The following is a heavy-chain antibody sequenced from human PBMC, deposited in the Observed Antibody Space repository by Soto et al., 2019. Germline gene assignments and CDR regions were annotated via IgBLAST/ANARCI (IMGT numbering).Heavy chain of an antibody. CDR2: MNPNSGNT. Sequence: ASVKVSCKASGYTFTSYDINWVRQATGQGLEWMGWMNPNSGNTGYAQKFQGRVTMTRNTSISTAYMELSSLRSEDTAVYYWARAADCSGGSCYWFDPWGQGTLVTVS. D-gene: IGHD2-15*01. V-gene: IGHV1-8*01. J-gene: IGHJ5*02. CDR1: GYTFTSYD. CDR3: ARAADCSGGSCYWFDP.